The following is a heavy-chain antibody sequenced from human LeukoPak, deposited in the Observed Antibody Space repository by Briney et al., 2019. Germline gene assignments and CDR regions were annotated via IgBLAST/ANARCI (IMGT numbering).Heavy chain of an antibody. D-gene: IGHD6-19*01. Sequence: GGSLRLSCAASGFTFSSYSMNWVRQAPGKGLEWVSSISSSSSYIYYADSVKGRFTISRDNAKNSLYLQMNSLRAEDTAVYYCAKGRAVAGTTPYYFDYWGQGTLVTVSS. CDR2: ISSSSSYI. CDR3: AKGRAVAGTTPYYFDY. J-gene: IGHJ4*02. CDR1: GFTFSSYS. V-gene: IGHV3-21*04.